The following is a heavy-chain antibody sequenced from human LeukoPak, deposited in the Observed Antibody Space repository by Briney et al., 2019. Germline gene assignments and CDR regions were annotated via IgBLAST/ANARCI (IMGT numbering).Heavy chain of an antibody. D-gene: IGHD3-22*01. J-gene: IGHJ4*02. CDR2: ISDSSTTI. V-gene: IGHV3-48*01. CDR3: AKIGPYYYDSSGYPF. CDR1: RFTFSSHN. Sequence: GGSLRLSCAASRFTFSSHNMHWVRQAPGKGLEWVSYISDSSTTIYYADSVKGRFTISRDNSKNTLYLQMNSLRAEDTAVYYCAKIGPYYYDSSGYPFWGQGTLVTVSS.